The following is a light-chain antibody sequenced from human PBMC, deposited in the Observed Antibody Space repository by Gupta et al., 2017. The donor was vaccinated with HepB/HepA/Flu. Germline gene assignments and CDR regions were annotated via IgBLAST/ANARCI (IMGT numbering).Light chain of an antibody. CDR1: QSISTTY. CDR2: GAS. CDR3: QQYGDSRTWT. Sequence: EIVLTQSADTLSLSPGERATLSCRTSQSISTTYLAWYQQKPGQAPRLLIYGASSRATGVPDRFSGSGSGTDFTLTISRLEPEDFAVYYCQQYGDSRTWTFGQGTKVEVK. V-gene: IGKV3-20*01. J-gene: IGKJ1*01.